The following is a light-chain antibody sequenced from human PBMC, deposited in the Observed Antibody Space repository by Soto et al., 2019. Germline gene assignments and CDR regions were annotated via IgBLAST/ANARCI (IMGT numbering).Light chain of an antibody. Sequence: DIQMTQSPSTLSASVGDRVTITCRASQSISSWLAWYQQKPGKAPKLLIYDASSLESGVPSRFSGSGSGTEFTLTISSLQTNDFETYYCQQYNSYSGTFGQGTKV. J-gene: IGKJ1*01. CDR3: QQYNSYSGT. CDR2: DAS. CDR1: QSISSW. V-gene: IGKV1-5*01.